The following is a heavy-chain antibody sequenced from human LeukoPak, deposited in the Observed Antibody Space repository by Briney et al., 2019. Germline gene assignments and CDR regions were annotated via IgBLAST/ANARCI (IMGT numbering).Heavy chain of an antibody. V-gene: IGHV4-31*03. Sequence: SKTLSLTCTVSGGSISSGGYYWSWIRQHPGKGLEWIGYIYYSGSTYYNPPLKSRVTISVDTSKNHFSLTLSSVTAADTAVYYCARSYDSSASGFDYWGQGTPVTVSS. D-gene: IGHD3-22*01. CDR3: ARSYDSSASGFDY. CDR2: IYYSGST. J-gene: IGHJ4*02. CDR1: GGSISSGGYY.